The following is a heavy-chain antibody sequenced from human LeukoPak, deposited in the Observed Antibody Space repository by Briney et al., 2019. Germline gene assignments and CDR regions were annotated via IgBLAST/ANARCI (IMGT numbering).Heavy chain of an antibody. CDR2: ISGSGGST. CDR3: AKAGLGAAAGKIDY. Sequence: GGSLRLSCAAYGFTFSSYAMSLVRQAPGKGLEWVSAISGSGGSTYYADSVKGRFTISRDNSKNTLYLQMNSLRAEDTAVYYCAKAGLGAAAGKIDYWGQGTLVTVSS. J-gene: IGHJ4*02. D-gene: IGHD6-13*01. V-gene: IGHV3-23*01. CDR1: GFTFSSYA.